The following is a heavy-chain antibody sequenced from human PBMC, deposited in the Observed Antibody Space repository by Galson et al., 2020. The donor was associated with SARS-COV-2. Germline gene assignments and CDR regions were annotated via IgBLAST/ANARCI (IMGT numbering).Heavy chain of an antibody. CDR2: IKQDGSEK. J-gene: IGHJ2*01. CDR1: GFTFSSYW. V-gene: IGHV3-7*03. D-gene: IGHD1-1*01. CDR3: ASQGTSSWYFDL. Sequence: GESLKISCAASGFTFSSYWMSWVRQAPGKGLEWVANIKQDGSEKYYVDSVKGRFTISRDNAKNSLYLQMNSLRAEDTAVYYCASQGTSSWYFDLWGRGTLVTVSS.